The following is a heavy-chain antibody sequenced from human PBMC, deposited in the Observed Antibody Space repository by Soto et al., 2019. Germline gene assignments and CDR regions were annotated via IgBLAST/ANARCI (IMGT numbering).Heavy chain of an antibody. D-gene: IGHD3-22*01. V-gene: IGHV3-7*04. Sequence: GGSLGLSCAASGFTVRTYWMSWVRQAPGKGLEWVANIKPDGSEKWYVDSVKGRFTISRDNAKNSLYLQMNSLRAEDTAVYYCARGDYYDTSGPFSDAFDIWGQGTMVT. CDR2: IKPDGSEK. CDR3: ARGDYYDTSGPFSDAFDI. J-gene: IGHJ3*02. CDR1: GFTVRTYW.